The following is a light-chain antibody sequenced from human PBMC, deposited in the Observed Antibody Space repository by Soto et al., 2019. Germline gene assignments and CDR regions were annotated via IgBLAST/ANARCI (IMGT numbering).Light chain of an antibody. V-gene: IGLV2-14*01. CDR2: EVI. CDR1: SSDFGGFDY. Sequence: QSALTQPASVSGSPGQSITISCTGTSSDFGGFDYVSWFQQHPGKAPKLMIYEVINRPSGVSNRFSGSKSGHTASLTISGLQAEDEAHYYCSSFTTSTTWVFGGGTQLTVL. J-gene: IGLJ3*02. CDR3: SSFTTSTTWV.